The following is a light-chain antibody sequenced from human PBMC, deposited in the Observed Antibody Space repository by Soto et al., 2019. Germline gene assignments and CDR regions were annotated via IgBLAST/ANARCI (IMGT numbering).Light chain of an antibody. V-gene: IGLV1-44*01. CDR1: SSNIGTNT. Sequence: QSVLTQPPSASGTPGQRVTISCSGSSSNIGTNTVDWYQQLPGTAPKFVNYLNNQRPSGVPDRFSGSRSGTSASLAISGLQFEDEADYYCAAWDDSLNVYVFGTGTKVTVL. CDR2: LNN. CDR3: AAWDDSLNVYV. J-gene: IGLJ1*01.